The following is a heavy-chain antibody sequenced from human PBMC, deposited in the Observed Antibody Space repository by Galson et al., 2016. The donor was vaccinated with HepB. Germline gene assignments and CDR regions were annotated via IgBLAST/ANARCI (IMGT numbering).Heavy chain of an antibody. J-gene: IGHJ4*02. CDR2: IYHSGST. CDR3: ARGGGWFGELFNAPLHV. V-gene: IGHV4-4*02. CDR1: GDSISGSNW. Sequence: ETLSLTCSVSGDSISGSNWWSWVRQPPGKGLEWIGEIYHSGSTNYNPSFKSRVTISVDTSKNQFSLKLSSVTAADTAVYYCARGGGWFGELFNAPLHVWGQGTLVTVSS. D-gene: IGHD3-10*01.